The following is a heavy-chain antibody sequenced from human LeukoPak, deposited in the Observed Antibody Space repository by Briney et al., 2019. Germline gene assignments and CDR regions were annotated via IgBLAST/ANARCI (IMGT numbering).Heavy chain of an antibody. V-gene: IGHV4-31*03. CDR2: IYYSGST. CDR1: GGSISSGGYY. J-gene: IGHJ6*02. CDR3: ARGLRYCTNGVCYYYYGMDV. D-gene: IGHD2-8*01. Sequence: SQTLSLTCTVSGGSISSGGYYWSWIRQHPGKGLEWIGYIYYSGSTYYNPSLKSRVTISVDTSKNQFSLKLSSVTAADTAVYYCARGLRYCTNGVCYYYYGMDVWGQGTLVTVSS.